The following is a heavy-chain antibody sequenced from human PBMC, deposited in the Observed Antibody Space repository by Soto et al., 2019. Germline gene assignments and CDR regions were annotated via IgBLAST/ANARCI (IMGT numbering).Heavy chain of an antibody. CDR2: IYYSGST. J-gene: IGHJ4*02. D-gene: IGHD1-26*01. Sequence: SETLSLTCTVSGGSISSYYWSWIRQPPGKGLEWIGYIYYSGSTNYNPSLKSRVTISVDTSKNQFSLKLNSVTAADTAVYYCARTYSANSPYFDYWGQGALVTVSS. CDR1: GGSISSYY. V-gene: IGHV4-59*08. CDR3: ARTYSANSPYFDY.